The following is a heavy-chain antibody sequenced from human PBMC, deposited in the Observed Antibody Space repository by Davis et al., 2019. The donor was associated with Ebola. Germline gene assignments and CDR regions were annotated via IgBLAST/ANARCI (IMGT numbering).Heavy chain of an antibody. CDR2: ISSASVST. CDR1: GFTFSIYS. J-gene: IGHJ5*02. CDR3: ARDERLPGIAVARRGGWFDP. V-gene: IGHV3-48*04. Sequence: GESLKISCTASGFTFSIYSMNWVRQVPGKGLEWISYISSASVSTYYTDSVKGRLTISRDNAKNSLYLQMNSLRAEDTAVYYCARDERLPGIAVARRGGWFDPWGQGTLVTVSS. D-gene: IGHD6-19*01.